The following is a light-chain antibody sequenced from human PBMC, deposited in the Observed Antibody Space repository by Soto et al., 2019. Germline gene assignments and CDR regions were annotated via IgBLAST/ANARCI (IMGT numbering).Light chain of an antibody. CDR3: QQTFNSPIT. V-gene: IGKV1-39*01. CDR1: LSISRY. CDR2: GAS. J-gene: IGKJ5*01. Sequence: DIVLTQSPSPLSASVGDRVIITCRASLSISRYLHWYHQQPGKGPKVLIYGASSLQSGVSSRFSGSGSGTDFTLTISSVRPEDLGSFYCQQTFNSPITFGQGTRLEI.